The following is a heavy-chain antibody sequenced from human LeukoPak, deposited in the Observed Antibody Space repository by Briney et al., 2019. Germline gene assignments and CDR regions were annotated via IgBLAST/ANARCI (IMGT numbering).Heavy chain of an antibody. CDR3: ARRAVTTRFLYYDGMDV. J-gene: IGHJ6*02. CDR1: GGSISSYC. Sequence: SETLSLTCTVSGGSISSYCWSWIRQPLGKGLEWIGYIYYSGSTNYNPSLKSRVTISVDTSKNQFSLKLSSVTAADTAVHYCARRAVTTRFLYYDGMDVWGQGTTVTVSS. CDR2: IYYSGST. D-gene: IGHD4-17*01. V-gene: IGHV4-59*01.